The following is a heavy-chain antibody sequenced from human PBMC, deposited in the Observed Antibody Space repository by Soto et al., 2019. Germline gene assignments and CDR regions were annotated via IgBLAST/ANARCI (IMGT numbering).Heavy chain of an antibody. Sequence: PGGSLRLSCAASGFTFSSYSMNWVRQAPGKGLEWVSSICSSSSYIYYADSVKGRFTISRDNSKNTLYLQMNNLRIEDTAVYYCVRDGPHITIYGYGHYWGQGTLVTVSS. CDR2: ICSSSSYI. J-gene: IGHJ4*02. CDR3: VRDGPHITIYGYGHY. V-gene: IGHV3-21*01. D-gene: IGHD3-3*01. CDR1: GFTFSSYS.